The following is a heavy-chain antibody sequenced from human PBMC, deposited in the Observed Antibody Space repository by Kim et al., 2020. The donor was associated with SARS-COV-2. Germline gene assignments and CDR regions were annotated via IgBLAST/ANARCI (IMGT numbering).Heavy chain of an antibody. D-gene: IGHD1-26*01. Sequence: ASVKVSCKASGYTFTSYWIHWVRQAPGQGLEWMGLINPSSANTRYAQSFQGRVTTTSDTSTSTASMELSSLTSEDTAVYYCARAWDQNFDFWGQGTLVTVSS. CDR1: GYTFTSYW. V-gene: IGHV1-46*01. J-gene: IGHJ4*02. CDR2: INPSSANT. CDR3: ARAWDQNFDF.